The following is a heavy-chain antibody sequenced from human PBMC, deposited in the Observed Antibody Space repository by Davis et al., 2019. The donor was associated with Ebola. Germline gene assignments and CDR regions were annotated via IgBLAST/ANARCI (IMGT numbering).Heavy chain of an antibody. CDR1: GYSFTSYW. V-gene: IGHV5-51*01. CDR3: ARRGAVLVAATDY. CDR2: IYPGDSDT. Sequence: GESLKISCKGSGYSFTSYWIGWVRQMPRKGLEWMGIIYPGDSDTRYSPSFQGQVTISADKSISTAYLQWSSLKASDTAMYHCARRGAVLVAATDYWGQGTLVTVSS. D-gene: IGHD2-15*01. J-gene: IGHJ4*02.